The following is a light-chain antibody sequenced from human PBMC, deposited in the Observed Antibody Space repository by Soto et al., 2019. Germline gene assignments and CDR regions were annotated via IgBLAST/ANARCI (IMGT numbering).Light chain of an antibody. V-gene: IGLV1-44*01. CDR1: SSNVGSKT. CDR2: SDN. J-gene: IGLJ2*01. Sequence: QPVLTQAPSASGTPGQKVTIFCSGSSSNVGSKTVNWYQQVPGTAPKLLIYSDNQRPSGVPDRFSGSKSGTSASLAISGLQSEDEAGYYCAAWDDILNGVVFGGGTKLTVL. CDR3: AAWDDILNGVV.